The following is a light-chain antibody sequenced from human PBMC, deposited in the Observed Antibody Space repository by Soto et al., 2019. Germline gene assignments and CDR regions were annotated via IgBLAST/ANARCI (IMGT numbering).Light chain of an antibody. V-gene: IGKV1-12*01. CDR1: QSISSW. J-gene: IGKJ2*01. CDR2: AAY. Sequence: DIPLPQSQSSVSASVGDRVTITCRTSQSISSWLSCYQQKPCNAPRLLIYAAYTLQSGVPSRFSGSGSVSYFTLTISSLQPEDCATSYCQQANSFPRPFGQGTHLSI. CDR3: QQANSFPRP.